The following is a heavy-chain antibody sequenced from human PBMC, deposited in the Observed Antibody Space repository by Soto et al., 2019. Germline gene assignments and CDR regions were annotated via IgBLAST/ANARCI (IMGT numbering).Heavy chain of an antibody. CDR3: GGLQGLATMSCYFHY. V-gene: IGHV4-39*01. Sequence: QLQLQESGPGLVKPSETLSLTCTVSGGSVSSSGYYWGWVRQPPGKGLEWIGSVYYSGSTYYNPSLESRVTISVDKSKNQFSLKLMSLSAADTAVYYCGGLQGLATMSCYFHYWGQGALVTVSS. D-gene: IGHD2-21*01. CDR1: GGSVSSSGYY. CDR2: VYYSGST. J-gene: IGHJ4*02.